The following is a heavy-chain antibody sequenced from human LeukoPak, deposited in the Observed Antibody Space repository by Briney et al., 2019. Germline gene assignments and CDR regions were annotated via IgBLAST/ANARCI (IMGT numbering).Heavy chain of an antibody. J-gene: IGHJ5*02. D-gene: IGHD6-19*01. CDR3: ATGKGESSGWDWFDP. CDR1: GYTLTELS. CDR2: FDPEDGET. Sequence: ASVKVSCKVSGYTLTELSMHWVRQAPGKGLEWMGGFDPEDGETIYAQKFQGRVTMTEDTSTDTAYMELSSLRSEDTAVYYCATGKGESSGWDWFDPWGQVTLVTVSS. V-gene: IGHV1-24*01.